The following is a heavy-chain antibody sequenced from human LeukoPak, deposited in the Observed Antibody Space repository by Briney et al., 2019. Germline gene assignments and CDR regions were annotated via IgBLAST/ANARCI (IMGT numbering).Heavy chain of an antibody. CDR3: AKREYCSGGSCYPGGDYYYYYGMDV. Sequence: GASVKVSCKASGYTFTSYDINWVRQATGQGLEWMGWMNPNSGNTGYAQKSQGRVTMTRNTSISTAYMELSSLRSEDTAVYYCAKREYCSGGSCYPGGDYYYYYGMDVWGQGTTVTVPS. J-gene: IGHJ6*02. CDR1: GYTFTSYD. V-gene: IGHV1-8*01. D-gene: IGHD2-15*01. CDR2: MNPNSGNT.